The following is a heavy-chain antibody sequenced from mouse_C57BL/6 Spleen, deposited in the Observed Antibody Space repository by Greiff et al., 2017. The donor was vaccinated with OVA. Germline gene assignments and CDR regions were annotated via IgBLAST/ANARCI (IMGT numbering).Heavy chain of an antibody. CDR2: ISYDGSN. CDR3: ARVFTTVLEAMDY. D-gene: IGHD1-1*01. CDR1: GYSITSGYY. J-gene: IGHJ4*01. Sequence: VQLKESGPGLVKPSQSLSLTCSVTGYSITSGYYWNWIRQFPGNKLEWMGYISYDGSNNYNPSLKNRISITRDTSKNQFFLTLNSVTTEDTATYYCARVFTTVLEAMDYWGQGTSVTVSS. V-gene: IGHV3-6*01.